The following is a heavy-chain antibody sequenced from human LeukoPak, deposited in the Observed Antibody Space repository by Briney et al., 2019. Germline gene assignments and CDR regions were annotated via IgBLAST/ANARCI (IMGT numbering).Heavy chain of an antibody. Sequence: PSETLSLTCAVSGGSISSSNWWSWVRQPPGKGLEWIGEIYHSGSTNYNPSLKSRVTISVDKSKNQFSLKLSSVTAADTAVYYCASAPYYDILTGYAFDIWGQGTMVTVSS. CDR1: GGSISSSNW. J-gene: IGHJ3*02. CDR2: IYHSGST. CDR3: ASAPYYDILTGYAFDI. V-gene: IGHV4-4*02. D-gene: IGHD3-9*01.